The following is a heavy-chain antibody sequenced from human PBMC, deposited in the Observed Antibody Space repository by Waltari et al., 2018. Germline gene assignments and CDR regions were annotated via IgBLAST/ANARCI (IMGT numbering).Heavy chain of an antibody. J-gene: IGHJ4*02. CDR2: ISAYNGNT. V-gene: IGHV1-18*01. CDR3: ARSGYSSSWSHMGY. Sequence: GWISAYNGNTNYAQKLQGRVTMTTDTSTSTAYMELRSLRSDDTAVYYCARSGYSSSWSHMGYWGQGTLVTVSS. D-gene: IGHD6-13*01.